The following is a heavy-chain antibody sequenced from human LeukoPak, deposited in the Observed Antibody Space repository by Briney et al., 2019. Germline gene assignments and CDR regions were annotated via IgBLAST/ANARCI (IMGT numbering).Heavy chain of an antibody. CDR3: ARVWGDGYRSGGFDY. Sequence: ASVKVSCKASGYTFTGYYMHWVRQAPGQGLEWMGWINPNSGGTNYAQKFQGRVTMTTDTSTSTAYMELRSLRSDDTAVYYCARVWGDGYRSGGFDYWGQGTLVTVSS. V-gene: IGHV1-2*02. CDR2: INPNSGGT. D-gene: IGHD5-24*01. J-gene: IGHJ4*02. CDR1: GYTFTGYY.